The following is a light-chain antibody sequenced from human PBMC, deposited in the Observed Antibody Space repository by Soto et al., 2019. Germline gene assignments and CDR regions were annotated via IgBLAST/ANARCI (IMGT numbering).Light chain of an antibody. V-gene: IGKV3-15*01. CDR3: QQCNNWPPSLT. CDR1: QSISSN. Sequence: EIVMTQSPATLSVSPGERATLSCRASQSISSNLAWYQQKPGQAPRLLIYRASTRATGIPARFSGSGSGTEFTITISRPQSEDFAIYYCQQCNNWPPSLTFGQGTKVEIK. CDR2: RAS. J-gene: IGKJ1*01.